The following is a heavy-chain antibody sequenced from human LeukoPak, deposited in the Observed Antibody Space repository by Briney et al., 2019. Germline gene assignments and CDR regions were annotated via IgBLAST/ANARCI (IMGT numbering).Heavy chain of an antibody. V-gene: IGHV4-59*01. D-gene: IGHD2-21*01. CDR1: GGSFSGYY. CDR3: ARVRYCGGDCYPFDY. CDR2: IYYSGST. J-gene: IGHJ4*02. Sequence: PSETLSLTCTVSGGSFSGYYWTWIRQPPGKGLKWIGYIYYSGSTNYNPSLKSRVTISVDTSKNQFSLKLSPVTAADTAVYYCARVRYCGGDCYPFDYWGQRTLVTVSS.